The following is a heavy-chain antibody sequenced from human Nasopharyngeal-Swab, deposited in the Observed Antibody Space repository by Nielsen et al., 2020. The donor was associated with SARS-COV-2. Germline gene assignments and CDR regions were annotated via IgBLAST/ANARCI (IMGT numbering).Heavy chain of an antibody. V-gene: IGHV3-23*01. Sequence: GESLKISCAASGFTFSSHAMSWVRQAPGKGLEWVSAISGSGGSTYYADSVKGRFNISRDNSKNTLYLQMNSLRAEDTAVYYCANSMELGFWSGSDYWGQGTLVTVSS. CDR3: ANSMELGFWSGSDY. J-gene: IGHJ4*02. CDR2: ISGSGGST. CDR1: GFTFSSHA. D-gene: IGHD3-3*01.